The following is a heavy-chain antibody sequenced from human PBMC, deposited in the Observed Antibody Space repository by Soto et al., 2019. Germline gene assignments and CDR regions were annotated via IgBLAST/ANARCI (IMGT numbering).Heavy chain of an antibody. J-gene: IGHJ5*02. CDR1: GFTFSSYA. D-gene: IGHD3-22*01. CDR2: ISYDGSNK. V-gene: IGHV3-30-3*01. CDR3: ARDKRPDSSGYYYTADWFDP. Sequence: GGSLRLSXAASGFTFSSYAMHWVRQAPGKGLEWVAVISYDGSNKYYADSVKGRFTISRDNSKNTLYLQMNSLRAEDTAVYYCARDKRPDSSGYYYTADWFDPWGQGTLVTVSS.